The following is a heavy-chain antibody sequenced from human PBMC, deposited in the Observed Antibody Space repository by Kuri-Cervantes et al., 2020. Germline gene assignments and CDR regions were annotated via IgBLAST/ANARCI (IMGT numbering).Heavy chain of an antibody. V-gene: IGHV1-69*13. J-gene: IGHJ4*02. D-gene: IGHD3-22*01. Sequence: SVKVSCKASGGTFSSYAISWVRQAPGQGLEWMGGIIPIFGTANYAQKFQGRVTITADESTSTAYMELSSLRSEDTAVYYCARDVEVGYDSSGYYVGVFDYWGRGTLVTVSS. CDR1: GGTFSSYA. CDR2: IIPIFGTA. CDR3: ARDVEVGYDSSGYYVGVFDY.